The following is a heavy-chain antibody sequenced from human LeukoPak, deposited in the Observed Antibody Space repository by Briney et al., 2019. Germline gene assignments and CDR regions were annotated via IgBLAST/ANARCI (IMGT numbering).Heavy chain of an antibody. CDR1: GGTFSSYA. D-gene: IGHD3-3*01. CDR3: ASPRITIFGHAFDI. Sequence: ASVKVSCKASGGTFSSYAISWVRQAPGQGLEWMGGIIPIFGTANYAQKFQGRVTITADESTSTAYMELSSLRSEDTAVYYCASPRITIFGHAFDIWGQGTMVTVSS. CDR2: IIPIFGTA. J-gene: IGHJ3*02. V-gene: IGHV1-69*01.